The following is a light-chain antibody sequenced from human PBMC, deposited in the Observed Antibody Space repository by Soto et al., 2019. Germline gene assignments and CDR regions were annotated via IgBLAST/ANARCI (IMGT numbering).Light chain of an antibody. Sequence: QSALTQPASVSGSPGQSITISCTGTNSDVGSYFLVSWYQQHPGKAPKLMIYEGSKRPSGVSNRFSGSKSGNTASLTISGLQAEDEAEYYCSLYTGSSTNTVVFGGGTQLTVL. CDR1: NSDVGSYFL. J-gene: IGLJ2*01. V-gene: IGLV2-14*02. CDR3: SLYTGSSTNTVV. CDR2: EGS.